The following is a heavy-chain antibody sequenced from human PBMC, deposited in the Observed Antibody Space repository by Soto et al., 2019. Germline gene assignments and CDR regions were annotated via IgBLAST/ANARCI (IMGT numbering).Heavy chain of an antibody. Sequence: ASVKVSCKASGYTFTDYYLHWVRQAPGQRLEWMGWINAGNGNTYYSQNFKDRVTFTRDTIATTVFMELTSLTSEDTAVYYCARDQSGIGYYVDWFDPWGQGTLVTVSS. CDR3: ARDQSGIGYYVDWFDP. CDR1: GYTFTDYY. D-gene: IGHD3-10*02. V-gene: IGHV1-3*01. J-gene: IGHJ5*02. CDR2: INAGNGNT.